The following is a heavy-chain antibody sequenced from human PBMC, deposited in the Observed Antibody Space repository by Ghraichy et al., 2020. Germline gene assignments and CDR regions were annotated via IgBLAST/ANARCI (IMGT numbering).Heavy chain of an antibody. CDR2: IYYSGST. CDR3: ARSRFLGYSSTWLAFDY. D-gene: IGHD6-13*01. V-gene: IGHV4-59*01. J-gene: IGHJ4*02. CDR1: GGSISGSH. Sequence: SETLSLTCTVSGGSISGSHWNWVRQPPGKELEWIGHIYYSGSTNYNPSLKSRVTISVDTSTNQFSLKLNSVTAADTAVYYCARSRFLGYSSTWLAFDYWGLGTLVTVSS.